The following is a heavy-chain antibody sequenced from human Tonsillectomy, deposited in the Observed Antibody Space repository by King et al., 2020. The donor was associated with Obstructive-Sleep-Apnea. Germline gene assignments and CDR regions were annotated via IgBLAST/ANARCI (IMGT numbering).Heavy chain of an antibody. CDR2: INHSGST. CDR1: GGSFSGYY. J-gene: IGHJ4*02. CDR3: ARGPREYQSY. V-gene: IGHV4-34*01. Sequence: VQLQQWGAGLLKPSETLSLTCAVYGGSFSGYYWSWIRQPPGKGLEWIGEINHSGSTNYNPSLKIRVTISVDTSKNQFSLKLSSVTAADTAVYYCARGPREYQSYWGQGTLVTVSS. D-gene: IGHD2-2*01.